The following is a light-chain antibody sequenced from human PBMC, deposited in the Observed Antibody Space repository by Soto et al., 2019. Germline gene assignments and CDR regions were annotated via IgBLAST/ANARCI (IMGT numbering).Light chain of an antibody. J-gene: IGKJ1*01. CDR3: QHYLDSPWA. CDR1: QSVIGNY. CDR2: GAS. Sequence: EIVLTQSPATLSLSPGERATLSCRASQSVIGNYLAWYRQKPGQTPRLLIFGASRRATGIPDGFSGSGSGTDFTLTISRLEPEDFAVYYCQHYLDSPWAFGQGTKVEIK. V-gene: IGKV3-20*01.